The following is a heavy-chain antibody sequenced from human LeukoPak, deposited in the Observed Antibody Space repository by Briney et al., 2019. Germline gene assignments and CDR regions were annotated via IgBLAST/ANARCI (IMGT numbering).Heavy chain of an antibody. Sequence: ASVKVSCKASGYTFTNFYMHWVRQAPGQGLEWMGVINPSGGSTSYAQKFQGRVTMTTDTSTSTAYMELRSLRSDDTAVYYCARTINWNDAIDHSDYWGQGTLVTVSS. CDR1: GYTFTNFY. CDR3: ARTINWNDAIDHSDY. V-gene: IGHV1-46*01. D-gene: IGHD1-20*01. J-gene: IGHJ4*02. CDR2: INPSGGST.